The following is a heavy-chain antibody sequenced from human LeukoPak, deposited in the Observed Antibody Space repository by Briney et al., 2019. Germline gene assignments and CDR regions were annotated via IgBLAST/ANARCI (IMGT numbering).Heavy chain of an antibody. V-gene: IGHV3-21*01. CDR3: AREWGENWNARYYYHGMDV. Sequence: GGSLRLSCAASGFTFSSYSMNWVRQAPGKGLEWVSSISSSSSYIYYADSVKGRFTISRDNAKNSLYLQMNSLRAEDTAVYYCAREWGENWNARYYYHGMDVWGQGTTVTVSS. CDR2: ISSSSSYI. J-gene: IGHJ6*02. CDR1: GFTFSSYS. D-gene: IGHD1-1*01.